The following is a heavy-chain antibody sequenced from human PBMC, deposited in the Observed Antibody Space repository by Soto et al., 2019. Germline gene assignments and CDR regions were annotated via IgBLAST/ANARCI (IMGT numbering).Heavy chain of an antibody. D-gene: IGHD6-6*01. CDR1: GFTFSSYA. V-gene: IGHV3-23*01. CDR2: ISGSDDST. J-gene: IGHJ4*02. Sequence: ESGGGLVQPGESLRLSCAASGFTFSSYAMSWVRQAPGKGLEWVSVISGSDDSTYYADSVKGRFTISRDNSKNTLYLQMNSLRAADTAVPHCAKRSSSSTFDYWGQGTLVTVSA. CDR3: AKRSSSSTFDY.